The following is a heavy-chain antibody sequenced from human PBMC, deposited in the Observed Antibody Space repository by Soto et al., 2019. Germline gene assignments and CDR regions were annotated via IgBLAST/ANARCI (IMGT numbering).Heavy chain of an antibody. J-gene: IGHJ4*02. D-gene: IGHD5-18*01. Sequence: SETLSLTCTVSGGSISSGDYYWSWIRQPPGKALEWIGYIYYSGSTSYNPSLKSRVTISVDTSKNHFSLKLSSVTAADTAVYYCARVRDSYGDYWGQGTLVTVSS. V-gene: IGHV4-30-4*01. CDR2: IYYSGST. CDR1: GGSISSGDYY. CDR3: ARVRDSYGDY.